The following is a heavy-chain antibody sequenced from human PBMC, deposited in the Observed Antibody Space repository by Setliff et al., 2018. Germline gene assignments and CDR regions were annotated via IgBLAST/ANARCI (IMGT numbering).Heavy chain of an antibody. V-gene: IGHV1-46*03. CDR2: INPSGGGT. Sequence: ASVKVSCKASGYTFIYYYIHWARQAPGQGLEWMGLINPSGGGTIYARKFQGRVTMARETSTSTVYMELSGLRSEDTAVYYCARVYLAGSGWDKANALDIWGRGTMVTVSS. CDR3: ARVYLAGSGWDKANALDI. D-gene: IGHD6-19*01. CDR1: GYTFIYYY. J-gene: IGHJ3*02.